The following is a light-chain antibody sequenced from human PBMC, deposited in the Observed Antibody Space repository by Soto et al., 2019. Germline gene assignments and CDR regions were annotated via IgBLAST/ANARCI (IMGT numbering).Light chain of an antibody. CDR1: NIGSKS. CDR3: QVWHNSGDHPWV. Sequence: SYELTQPPSVSVAPGKTARITCGGNNIGSKSVYWYQQKPGRAPVLVIYFDRDRPSGIPERFSGSNSGNTATLTISRVEAGDEADYYCQVWHNSGDHPWVFGGGTKLTVL. CDR2: FDR. V-gene: IGLV3-21*04. J-gene: IGLJ3*02.